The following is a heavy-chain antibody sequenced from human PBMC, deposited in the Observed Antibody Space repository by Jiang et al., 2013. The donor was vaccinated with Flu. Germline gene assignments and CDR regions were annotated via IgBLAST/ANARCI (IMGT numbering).Heavy chain of an antibody. D-gene: IGHD1-14*01. Sequence: LLKPSETLSLTCAVYGGSFSGYYWSWIRQPPGKGLEWIGEINHSGSTNYNPSLKSRVTISVDTSKNQFSLKLSSVTAADTAVYYCARVDWEPITSRLWDNWFDPWGQGTLVTVSS. V-gene: IGHV4-34*01. J-gene: IGHJ5*02. CDR3: ARVDWEPITSRLWDNWFDP. CDR1: GGSFSGYY. CDR2: INHSGST.